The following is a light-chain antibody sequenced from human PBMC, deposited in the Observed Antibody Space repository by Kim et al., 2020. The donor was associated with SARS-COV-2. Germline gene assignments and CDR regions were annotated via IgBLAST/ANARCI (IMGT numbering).Light chain of an antibody. V-gene: IGLV1-40*01. J-gene: IGLJ1*01. CDR2: GNS. Sequence: VTISFTGSSFNIGAGDDVHWYQHLPGTAPKLHIYGNSNRPSGVPARFSGSKSGTSASLAITGLQAEDEADYYCQSYDSSLSGSYVFGTGTKVTVL. CDR1: SFNIGAGDD. CDR3: QSYDSSLSGSYV.